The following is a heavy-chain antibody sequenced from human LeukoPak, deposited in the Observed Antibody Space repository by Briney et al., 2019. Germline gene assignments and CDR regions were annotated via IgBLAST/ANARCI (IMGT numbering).Heavy chain of an antibody. Sequence: PGGSLRLSCAASGFTFSSYGIHWVRQAPGKGLEWVAFIRFDGSNKYYADSVKGRFTISRDNSKNTLYMQMNSLRADDTAVYYCARGRLGTWFGELKAWGQGTLVTVSS. CDR3: ARGRLGTWFGELKA. J-gene: IGHJ5*02. CDR2: IRFDGSNK. CDR1: GFTFSSYG. V-gene: IGHV3-30*02. D-gene: IGHD3-10*01.